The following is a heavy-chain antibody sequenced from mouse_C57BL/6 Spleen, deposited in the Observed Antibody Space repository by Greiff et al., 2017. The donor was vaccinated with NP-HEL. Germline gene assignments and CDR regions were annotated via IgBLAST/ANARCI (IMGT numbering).Heavy chain of an antibody. CDR2: IYPGSGST. J-gene: IGHJ2*01. D-gene: IGHD1-1*01. CDR1: GYTFTSYW. V-gene: IGHV1-55*01. CDR3: ARGHYYGSSSFDY. Sequence: VQLQQPGAELVKPGASVKMSCKASGYTFTSYWITWVKQRPGQGLEWIGDIYPGSGSTNYNEKFKSKATLTVDTSSSTAYMQLSSLTSEDSAVYYCARGHYYGSSSFDYWGQGTTLTVA.